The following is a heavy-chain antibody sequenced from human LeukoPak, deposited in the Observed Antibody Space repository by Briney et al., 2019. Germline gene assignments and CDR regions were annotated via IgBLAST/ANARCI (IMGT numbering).Heavy chain of an antibody. CDR1: GGSISSYY. J-gene: IGHJ4*02. V-gene: IGHV4-59*01. D-gene: IGHD6-19*01. CDR3: ARDRASGWYYFDY. CDR2: IYYSGST. Sequence: SETLSHTCTVSGGSISSYYWTWIRQPPGKGLEWIGYIYYSGSTNYDPSLKSRVTISVDTSKNQFSLKLSSVTAADTAVYYCARDRASGWYYFDYWGQGTLVTVSS.